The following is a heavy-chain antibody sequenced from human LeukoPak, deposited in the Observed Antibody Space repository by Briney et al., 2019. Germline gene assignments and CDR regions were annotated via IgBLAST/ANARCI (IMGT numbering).Heavy chain of an antibody. Sequence: GGSLRLSCAASGFTFSSYWMNWARQAPGKGLEWVANIKQDGSEKYYVDSVKGRFTISRDNAKNSLYLLMNSLRAEDTAVYYCARDRARGYYDFWSGYSDYYYYGMDVWGQGTTVTVSS. CDR2: IKQDGSEK. J-gene: IGHJ6*02. V-gene: IGHV3-7*01. CDR3: ARDRARGYYDFWSGYSDYYYYGMDV. D-gene: IGHD3-3*01. CDR1: GFTFSSYW.